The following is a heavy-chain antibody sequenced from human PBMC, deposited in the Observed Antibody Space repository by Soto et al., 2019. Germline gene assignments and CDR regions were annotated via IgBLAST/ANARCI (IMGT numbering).Heavy chain of an antibody. CDR3: ARGPVYYYGSGSYYPHYYYMDV. CDR2: INHSGST. D-gene: IGHD3-10*01. Sequence: PSETLSLTCAVYGGSFSGYYWSWIRQPPGKGLEWIGEINHSGSTNYNPSLKSRVTISVDTSKNQFSLKLSSVTAADTAVYYCARGPVYYYGSGSYYPHYYYMDVWGQGTTVTVSS. V-gene: IGHV4-34*01. J-gene: IGHJ6*03. CDR1: GGSFSGYY.